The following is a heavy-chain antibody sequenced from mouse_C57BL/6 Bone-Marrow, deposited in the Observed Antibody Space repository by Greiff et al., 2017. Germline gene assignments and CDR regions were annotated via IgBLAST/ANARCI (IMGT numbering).Heavy chain of an antibody. V-gene: IGHV1-18*01. CDR2: INPNNGGT. CDR1: GYTFTDYN. J-gene: IGHJ4*01. CDR3: ARWYYGSSYAMDY. Sequence: VQLKQSGPELVKPGASVKIPCKASGYTFTDYNMDWVKQSHGKSLEWIGDINPNNGGTIYNQTFKGKATLTVDKSSSTAYMELRSLTSEDTAVYYCARWYYGSSYAMDYWGQGTSVTVSS. D-gene: IGHD1-1*01.